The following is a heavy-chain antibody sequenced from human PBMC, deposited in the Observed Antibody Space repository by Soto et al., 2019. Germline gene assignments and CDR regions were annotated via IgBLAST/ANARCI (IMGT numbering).Heavy chain of an antibody. J-gene: IGHJ3*02. CDR1: GYTFTGYY. V-gene: IGHV1-3*01. D-gene: IGHD6-19*01. CDR2: INAGNGNT. Sequence: GASVKVSCKASGYTFTGYYMHWVRQAPGQGLEWMGWINAGNGNTKYSQKFQGRVTITRDTSASTAYMELSSLRSEDTAVYYCARGRLWGIAVAVSAGAFDIWGQGTMVTVSS. CDR3: ARGRLWGIAVAVSAGAFDI.